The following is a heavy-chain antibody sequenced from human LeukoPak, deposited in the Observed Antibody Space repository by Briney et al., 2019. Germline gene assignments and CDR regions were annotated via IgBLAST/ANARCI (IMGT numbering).Heavy chain of an antibody. CDR3: VRRKLYFDNSGSFDY. V-gene: IGHV4-4*09. CDR2: IYKSGRT. D-gene: IGHD3-22*01. J-gene: IGHJ4*02. CDR1: GGSISTNY. Sequence: PSETLSLTCTVSGGSISTNYWTWIRQPPGKGLEWIGYIYKSGRTTYNPSFKSRVTISVDASKNQFSLKLDSVTDADTAVYYCVRRKLYFDNSGSFDYWGQGTLVTVSS.